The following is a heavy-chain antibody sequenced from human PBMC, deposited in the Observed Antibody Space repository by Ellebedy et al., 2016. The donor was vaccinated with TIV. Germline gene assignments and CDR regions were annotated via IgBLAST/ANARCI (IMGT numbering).Heavy chain of an antibody. CDR3: ARGQSSYYDSSVGYFDY. J-gene: IGHJ4*02. CDR2: INHSGST. Sequence: SETLSLTCAVYGGSFSGYYWSWIRQPPGKGLEWIGEINHSGSTNYNPSLKSRVTISVETSKNQFSLKLSSVTAADTAVYYCARGQSSYYDSSVGYFDYWGQGTLVTVSS. V-gene: IGHV4-34*01. D-gene: IGHD3-22*01. CDR1: GGSFSGYY.